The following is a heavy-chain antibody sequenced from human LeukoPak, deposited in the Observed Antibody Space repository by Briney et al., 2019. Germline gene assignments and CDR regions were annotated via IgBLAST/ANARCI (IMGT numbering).Heavy chain of an antibody. CDR3: AREGPYDILTDDAFDI. CDR1: GFTFSSYA. V-gene: IGHV3-30-3*01. Sequence: GGSLRLSCAASGFTFSSYAMHWVRQAPGKGLEWVAVISYDGSNKYYADSVKGRFTISRDNSKNTLYLQMNSLRAEDTAVYYCAREGPYDILTDDAFDIWGQGTMVTVSS. D-gene: IGHD3-9*01. CDR2: ISYDGSNK. J-gene: IGHJ3*02.